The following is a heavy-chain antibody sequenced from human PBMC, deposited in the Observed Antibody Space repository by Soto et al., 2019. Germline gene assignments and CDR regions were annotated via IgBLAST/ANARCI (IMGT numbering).Heavy chain of an antibody. D-gene: IGHD2-2*02. V-gene: IGHV5-51*01. CDR2: IYPGDSDT. J-gene: IGHJ6*01. Sequence: LVESLKIFCKVSGYSFTSYWIVWVLQMPGKGLEWMGIIYPGDSDTRYSPSFQGQVTISADKSVSTAYLQWRSLKASDTAMYYCARLSGCSSTTCYTHMDVWGQGTTVTVSS. CDR3: ARLSGCSSTTCYTHMDV. CDR1: GYSFTSYW.